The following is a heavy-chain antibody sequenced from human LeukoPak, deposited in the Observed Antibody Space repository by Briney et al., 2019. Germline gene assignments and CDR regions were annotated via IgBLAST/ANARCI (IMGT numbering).Heavy chain of an antibody. CDR2: ISGTGGSI. D-gene: IGHD2-21*01. Sequence: PGGSLRLSCAASGFTFSSYAMSWVRQPPGKGLEWVSTISGTGGSIYYADSVKGRFTISRDKSKNTLYLQMNSLRAEDTAVYYCPKGPNIVILPNWFDPWRQGTLVTVSS. CDR3: PKGPNIVILPNWFDP. CDR1: GFTFSSYA. V-gene: IGHV3-23*01. J-gene: IGHJ5*02.